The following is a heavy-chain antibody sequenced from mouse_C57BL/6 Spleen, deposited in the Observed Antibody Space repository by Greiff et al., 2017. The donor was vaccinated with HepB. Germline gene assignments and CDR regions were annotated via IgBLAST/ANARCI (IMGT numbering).Heavy chain of an antibody. Sequence: QVQLQQPGAELVKPGASVKMSCKASGYTFTSYWITWVKQRPGQGLEWIGDIYPGSGSTNYNEKFKSKATLTAEKSSSTAYMQLSSLTSEDSAVYFCARSNGYYPYFDVWGTGTTVTVSS. CDR1: GYTFTSYW. J-gene: IGHJ1*03. CDR2: IYPGSGST. V-gene: IGHV1-55*01. CDR3: ARSNGYYPYFDV. D-gene: IGHD2-3*01.